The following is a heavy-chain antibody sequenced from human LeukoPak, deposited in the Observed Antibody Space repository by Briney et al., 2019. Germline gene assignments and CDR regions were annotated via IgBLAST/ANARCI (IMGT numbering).Heavy chain of an antibody. D-gene: IGHD3-22*01. J-gene: IGHJ4*02. CDR1: GCSFSGYY. CDR3: TRRVGTNPYYYDSSGYIVY. CDR2: ISHSGSA. Sequence: SETLSLTCAVYGCSFSGYYWSWIRQPPGKGLEWIGAISHSGSANYYPPLKSRVTISVDTPKSHFSLNLNSVTPADTALYYCTRRVGTNPYYYDSSGYIVYWGQGTLVIVSS. V-gene: IGHV4-34*01.